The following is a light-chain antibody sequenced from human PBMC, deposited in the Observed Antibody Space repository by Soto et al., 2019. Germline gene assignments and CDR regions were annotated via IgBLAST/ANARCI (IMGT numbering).Light chain of an antibody. CDR3: QHYGA. CDR1: QSVSSSY. V-gene: IGKV3-20*01. J-gene: IGKJ3*01. Sequence: IVLTQSPGTLSLSPGERATLSCRASQSVSSSYLAWYQQKPGQAPRLLIYGASSRATGIPDRFSGSGSGADFTLTISRLEPEDFAVYYCQHYGAFGPGTKVDFK. CDR2: GAS.